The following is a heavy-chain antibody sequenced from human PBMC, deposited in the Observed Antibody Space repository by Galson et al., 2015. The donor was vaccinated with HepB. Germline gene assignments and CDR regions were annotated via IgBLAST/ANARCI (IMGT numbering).Heavy chain of an antibody. J-gene: IGHJ4*02. V-gene: IGHV4-61*01. D-gene: IGHD3-22*01. CDR3: ARTPYYDSSGYYFTHLYFDY. CDR1: GNSVSDDRYY. CDR2: VYNTRNT. Sequence: TLSLTCTVSGNSVSDDRYYWSWLRQPPGKRLEWIGYVYNTRNTNSNPSLKSRVTISVDTSKSQFSLILSSVTAADTAVYYCARTPYYDSSGYYFTHLYFDYWGQGALVTVSS.